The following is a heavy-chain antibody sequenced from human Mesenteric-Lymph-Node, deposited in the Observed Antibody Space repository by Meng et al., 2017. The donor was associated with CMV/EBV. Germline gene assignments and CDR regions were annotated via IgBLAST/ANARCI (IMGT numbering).Heavy chain of an antibody. V-gene: IGHV3-74*03. CDR2: TNSDGSSI. CDR1: GFTFSNYW. CDR3: ARANYDFWNNYYFDY. J-gene: IGHJ4*02. D-gene: IGHD3-3*01. Sequence: GESLKISCAASGFTFSNYWMHWVRQAPGKGLVWVSRTNSDGSSIKDADFVKGRFTISRDNAKNTLYLQMNSLRAEDTAVYYCARANYDFWNNYYFDYWGQGTLVTVSS.